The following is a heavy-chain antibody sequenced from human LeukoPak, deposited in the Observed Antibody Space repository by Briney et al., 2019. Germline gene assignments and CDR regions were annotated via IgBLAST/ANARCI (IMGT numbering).Heavy chain of an antibody. CDR1: GFTVSSNY. J-gene: IGHJ4*02. CDR3: AARGYCSGTSCLLEY. CDR2: IYSGGST. Sequence: PGGSLRLSCAASGFTVSSNYMSWVRQAPGKGLEWVSVIYSGGSTYYADSVKGRFTISRDNAKNTLYVQMNSLRAEDTAVYYCAARGYCSGTSCLLEYWGQGTLVTVSS. D-gene: IGHD2-2*01. V-gene: IGHV3-53*01.